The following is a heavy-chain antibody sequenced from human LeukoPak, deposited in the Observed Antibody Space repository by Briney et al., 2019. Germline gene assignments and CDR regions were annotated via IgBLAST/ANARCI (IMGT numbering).Heavy chain of an antibody. Sequence: ASVKVSCKASGYTFTGYYMHWMRQAPGQGLEWMGWINPNSGGTNYAQKFQGRVTMTRDTSISTAYMELSRLRSDDTAVYYCACITIFGVVKTDYWGQGTLVTVSS. CDR2: INPNSGGT. CDR3: ACITIFGVVKTDY. J-gene: IGHJ4*02. D-gene: IGHD3-3*01. CDR1: GYTFTGYY. V-gene: IGHV1-2*02.